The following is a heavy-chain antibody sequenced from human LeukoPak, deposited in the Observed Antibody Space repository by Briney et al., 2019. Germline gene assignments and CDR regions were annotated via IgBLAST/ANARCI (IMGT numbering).Heavy chain of an antibody. V-gene: IGHV3-23*01. CDR3: AKDRHAPGRYCSSAICFPFDI. Sequence: GGSLRLSCAASGFTFSSYDMSWICQAPGKGLEWVSVISGSGSSTYYADSVKGRFTISRDNSKSTMYLPMNSLRAEDTAVYYCAKDRHAPGRYCSSAICFPFDIWGQGTLVTVSS. J-gene: IGHJ5*02. CDR1: GFTFSSYD. CDR2: ISGSGSST. D-gene: IGHD2-2*01.